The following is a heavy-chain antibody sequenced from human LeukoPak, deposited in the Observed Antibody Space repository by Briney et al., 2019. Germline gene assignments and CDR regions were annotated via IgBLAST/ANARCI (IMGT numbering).Heavy chain of an antibody. D-gene: IGHD3-10*01. J-gene: IGHJ4*02. CDR2: IYTSGST. CDR1: GGSISSYY. V-gene: IGHV4-4*07. CDR3: ARDLGFGELSPTYFDY. Sequence: SETLSLTCTVSGGSISSYYWSWIRQPAGKGLEWIGRIYTSGSTNYNPSLKSRVTMSVDTSKNQFPLKLSSVTAADTAVYYCARDLGFGELSPTYFDYWGQGTLVTVSS.